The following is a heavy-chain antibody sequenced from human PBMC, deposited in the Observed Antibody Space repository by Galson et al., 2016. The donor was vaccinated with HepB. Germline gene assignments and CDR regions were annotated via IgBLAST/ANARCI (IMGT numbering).Heavy chain of an antibody. CDR1: GFIFSSYV. CDR2: ISDDGSTK. D-gene: IGHD1-14*01. J-gene: IGHJ6*02. Sequence: SLRLSCAASGFIFSSYVMHWVCQAPGKGLEWVAVISDDGSTKYYADSVKGRFTISRDNSKKTLYLQMNGLGPEDTAVYYCARDIETGAAQVSYGMDVWGQGTTVTVSS. CDR3: ARDIETGAAQVSYGMDV. V-gene: IGHV3-30-3*01.